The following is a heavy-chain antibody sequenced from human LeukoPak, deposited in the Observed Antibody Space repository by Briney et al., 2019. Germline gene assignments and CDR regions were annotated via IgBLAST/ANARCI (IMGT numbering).Heavy chain of an antibody. Sequence: SETLSLTCTVSGGSISSGDYYWSWIRQPPGKGLEWIGYIYYSGSTYYNPSLKSRVTISVDTSKNQFSLKLSSVTAADTAVYYCTASRYCSSTSCHPLDYYYYYMDVWGKGTTVTVSS. D-gene: IGHD2-2*01. CDR1: GGSISSGDYY. CDR2: IYYSGST. J-gene: IGHJ6*03. CDR3: TASRYCSSTSCHPLDYYYYYMDV. V-gene: IGHV4-30-4*02.